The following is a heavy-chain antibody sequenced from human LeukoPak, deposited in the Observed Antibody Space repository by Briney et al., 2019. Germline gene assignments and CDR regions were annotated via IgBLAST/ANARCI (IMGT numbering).Heavy chain of an antibody. CDR1: GFTFSSYE. V-gene: IGHV3-48*03. J-gene: IGHJ6*03. CDR3: AKSGDPGTYYYMDV. D-gene: IGHD1-26*01. CDR2: ISSSGSTI. Sequence: GGSLRLSCAASGFTFSSYEMNWVRQAPGKGLEWVSYISSSGSTIYYADSVKGRFTISRDNAKNSLYLQMNSLRAEDTALYYCAKSGDPGTYYYMDVWGKGTTVTISS.